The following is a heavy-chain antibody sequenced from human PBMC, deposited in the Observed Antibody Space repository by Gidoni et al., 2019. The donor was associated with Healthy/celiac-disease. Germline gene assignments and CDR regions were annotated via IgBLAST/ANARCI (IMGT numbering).Heavy chain of an antibody. V-gene: IGHV3-11*06. Sequence: QVQLVASGGGLVKPGGSLRLSCAAPGFTFSDYYMSWIRQAPGKGLEWVSYISSSSSYTNYADSVKGRFTISRDNAKNSLYLQMNSLRAEDTAVYYCARDYSNYYYYGMDVWGQGTTVTVSS. D-gene: IGHD4-4*01. CDR2: ISSSSSYT. CDR1: GFTFSDYY. J-gene: IGHJ6*02. CDR3: ARDYSNYYYYGMDV.